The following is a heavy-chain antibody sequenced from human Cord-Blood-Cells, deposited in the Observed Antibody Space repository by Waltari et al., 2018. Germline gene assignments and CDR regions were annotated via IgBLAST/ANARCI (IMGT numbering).Heavy chain of an antibody. CDR3: TSEIGPLGGSYQGFDY. CDR2: IRRKAYGWTT. CDR1: GFTFGDYA. V-gene: IGHV3-49*03. Sequence: EVQLVESGGGLVQPGRSLRLSCTASGFTFGDYAMSWFRQAPGKGLEWVGFIRRKAYGWTTENAASVKGRFTISKDDSKSIAYLKMNSLKTEDTAVYYCTSEIGPLGGSYQGFDYWGQGTLVTVSS. D-gene: IGHD1-26*01. J-gene: IGHJ4*02.